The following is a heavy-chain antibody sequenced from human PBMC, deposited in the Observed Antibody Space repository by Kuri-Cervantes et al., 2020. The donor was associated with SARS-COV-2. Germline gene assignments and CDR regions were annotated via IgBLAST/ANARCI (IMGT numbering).Heavy chain of an antibody. J-gene: IGHJ4*02. D-gene: IGHD3-22*01. Sequence: GESLKISYAASGFTFSSYGMHWVRQAPGKGLEWVAVISYDGSNKYYADSVKGRFTISRDNSKNMLYLQMNSLRAEDTAVYYCAKGYYDSSGYRTLDYWGQGTLVTVSS. V-gene: IGHV3-30*18. CDR1: GFTFSSYG. CDR3: AKGYYDSSGYRTLDY. CDR2: ISYDGSNK.